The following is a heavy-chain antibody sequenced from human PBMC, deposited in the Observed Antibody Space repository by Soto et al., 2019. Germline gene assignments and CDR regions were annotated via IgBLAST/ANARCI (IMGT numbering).Heavy chain of an antibody. J-gene: IGHJ3*02. Sequence: GGSLRLSCAVSGFTFRSYGMSWVRQAPGKGLEWVSGISGVGANTYYADSVKGRFTISRDNSKNTLSLQINSLRADDTAVYYCAKDRDIVVVIDATATGAFDIWGQGTMVTVSS. D-gene: IGHD2-15*01. CDR1: GFTFRSYG. CDR2: ISGVGANT. CDR3: AKDRDIVVVIDATATGAFDI. V-gene: IGHV3-23*01.